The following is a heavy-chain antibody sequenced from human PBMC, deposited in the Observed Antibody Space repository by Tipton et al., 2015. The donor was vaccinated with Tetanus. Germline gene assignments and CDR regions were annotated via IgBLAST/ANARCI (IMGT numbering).Heavy chain of an antibody. Sequence: SLRLSCAASGFTLSTYWMSWVRQAPGKGLEWVANINRDGGETYYVDSVKGRFTISRDNAKNLLHLQMNSLRAEDTAVYYCAAEVSAGYWGQGTLVTVSS. D-gene: IGHD4/OR15-4a*01. CDR2: INRDGGET. CDR3: AAEVSAGY. CDR1: GFTLSTYW. V-gene: IGHV3-7*03. J-gene: IGHJ4*02.